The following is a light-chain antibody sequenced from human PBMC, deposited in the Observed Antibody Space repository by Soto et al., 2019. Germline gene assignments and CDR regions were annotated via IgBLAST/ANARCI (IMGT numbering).Light chain of an antibody. CDR2: AAS. CDR1: QYISSY. CDR3: QKYNSALRT. J-gene: IGKJ1*01. Sequence: IQMTQSPSSLSASVGDRVTITCRASQYISSYLNWYQQKPGKAPKVLIYAASTLQSGVPSRFSGSGSGTDFTLTISNLQPEDVATYYCQKYNSALRTFGQGTKVEIK. V-gene: IGKV1-39*01.